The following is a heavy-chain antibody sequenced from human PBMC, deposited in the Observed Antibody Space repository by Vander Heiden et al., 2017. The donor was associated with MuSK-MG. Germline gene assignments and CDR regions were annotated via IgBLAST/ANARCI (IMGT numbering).Heavy chain of an antibody. V-gene: IGHV3-30*03. CDR2: ISYDGSNK. CDR3: ASGLIARSDY. D-gene: IGHD3-22*01. J-gene: IGHJ4*02. Sequence: QVHLVESGGGVVQPGRSLRLSCTASGFTFSSSAMHWVRQAPGKGLEWVAVISYDGSNKYYADSVKGRFTISRDNSKNTLYLQMNSLRAEDTAVYYCASGLIARSDYWGQGTLVTVSS. CDR1: GFTFSSSA.